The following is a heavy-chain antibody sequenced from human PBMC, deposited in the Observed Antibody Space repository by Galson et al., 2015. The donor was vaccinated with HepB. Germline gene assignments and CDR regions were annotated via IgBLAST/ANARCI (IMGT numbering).Heavy chain of an antibody. Sequence: SLRLSCAASGFTFSRYAIHWVRQAPGKGLEWVAIISYDGSNKNYGDSVKGRFTISRDNSRNTLYVQMNSLRAEDTAMYYCAKADVAYSSSSAGFDYWGQGALVTVSS. CDR3: AKADVAYSSSSAGFDY. D-gene: IGHD6-6*01. V-gene: IGHV3-30*18. J-gene: IGHJ4*02. CDR2: ISYDGSNK. CDR1: GFTFSRYA.